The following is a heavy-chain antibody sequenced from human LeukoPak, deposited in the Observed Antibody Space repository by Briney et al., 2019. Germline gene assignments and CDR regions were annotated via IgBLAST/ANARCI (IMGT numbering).Heavy chain of an antibody. V-gene: IGHV4-34*01. Sequence: SETLSLTCAVYGGSFSGYYWSWLRQPPGKGLEWIGEINHSGRTNYNPSLKSRVTISVETSKKHFFLKLSSVAAADTAVYYCARGRNYYDSSCYRNYYDYYYMDVWGRGTTVTVSS. CDR1: GGSFSGYY. D-gene: IGHD3-22*01. J-gene: IGHJ6*03. CDR3: ARGRNYYDSSCYRNYYDYYYMDV. CDR2: INHSGRT.